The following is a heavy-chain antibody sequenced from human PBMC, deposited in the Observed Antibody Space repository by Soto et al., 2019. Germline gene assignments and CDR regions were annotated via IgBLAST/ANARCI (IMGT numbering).Heavy chain of an antibody. CDR1: GFTFSSYG. CDR3: AKNILTGYYFGMDV. Sequence: AGGSLRLSCAASGFTFSSYGMHWVRQAPGKGLEWVAVISYDGSNKYYADSVKGRFTISRDNSKNTLYLQMNSLRAEDTAVYYCAKNILTGYYFGMDVWGQGTTVTVSS. J-gene: IGHJ6*02. D-gene: IGHD3-9*01. V-gene: IGHV3-30*18. CDR2: ISYDGSNK.